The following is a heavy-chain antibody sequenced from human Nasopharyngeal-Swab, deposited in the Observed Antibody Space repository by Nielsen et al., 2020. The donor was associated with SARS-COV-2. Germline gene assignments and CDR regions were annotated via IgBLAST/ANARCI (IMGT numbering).Heavy chain of an antibody. D-gene: IGHD3-22*01. CDR1: GYSISSGYY. Sequence: SETLSLTCTVSGYSISSGYYWGWNRQHPGKGLEWIGSIYHSGSTYYNPSLKSRVTISVDTSKNQFSLKLSSVTAADTAVYYCAREGLITMIVVEPFDYWGQGTLVTVSS. J-gene: IGHJ4*02. V-gene: IGHV4-38-2*02. CDR2: IYHSGST. CDR3: AREGLITMIVVEPFDY.